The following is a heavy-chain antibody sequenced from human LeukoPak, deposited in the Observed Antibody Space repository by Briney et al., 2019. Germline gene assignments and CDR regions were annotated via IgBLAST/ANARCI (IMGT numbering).Heavy chain of an antibody. V-gene: IGHV1-18*01. CDR1: GYTFTSYG. D-gene: IGHD3-10*01. CDR2: ISAYNGNT. Sequence: ASVKVSCKASGYTFTSYGISWVRQAPGQGLEWMGWISAYNGNTNYAQRLQGRVTITRDTSASTAYMELSSLRSEDTAVYYCARARITMVRGKGYYYYGMDVWGQGTTVTVSS. CDR3: ARARITMVRGKGYYYYGMDV. J-gene: IGHJ6*02.